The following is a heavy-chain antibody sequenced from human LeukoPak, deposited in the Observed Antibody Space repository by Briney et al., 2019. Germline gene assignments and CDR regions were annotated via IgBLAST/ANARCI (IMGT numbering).Heavy chain of an antibody. CDR2: INHSGST. D-gene: IGHD3-22*01. CDR1: GGSFSGYY. Sequence: PSETLSLTCAVYGGSFSGYYWSWIRQPPGKGLEWIGEINHSGSTNYNPSLKSRVTISVDTSKNQFSLKLSSVTAADTAVHYCARWSSGYYFDYWGQGTLVTVSS. V-gene: IGHV4-34*01. J-gene: IGHJ4*02. CDR3: ARWSSGYYFDY.